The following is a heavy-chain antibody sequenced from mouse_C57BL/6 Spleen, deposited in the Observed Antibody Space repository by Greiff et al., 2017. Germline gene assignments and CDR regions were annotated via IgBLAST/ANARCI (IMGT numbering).Heavy chain of an antibody. CDR1: GFTFSNYW. J-gene: IGHJ1*03. CDR2: IRLKSDNYAT. D-gene: IGHD1-1*01. Sequence: EVMLVESGGGLVQPGGSMKLSCVASGFTFSNYWMNWVRQSPEKGLEWVAQIRLKSDNYATHYAESVKGRFTISRDDSKSSVYLQMNNLRAEDTGIYYCTLRKLQDFDVWGTGTTVTVSS. V-gene: IGHV6-3*01. CDR3: TLRKLQDFDV.